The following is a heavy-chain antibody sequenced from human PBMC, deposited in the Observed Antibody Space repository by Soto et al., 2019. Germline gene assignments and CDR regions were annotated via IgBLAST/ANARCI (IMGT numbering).Heavy chain of an antibody. V-gene: IGHV3-23*01. J-gene: IGHJ4*02. CDR3: AQLGLMTFSHKHYFNH. D-gene: IGHD3-16*01. CDR2: IKSDGSST. Sequence: PGGSLRLSCVASGFSFDNYGMSWVRPAPGKGLEWVSAIKSDGSSTYYAASVKDRFTISRDNSKNTLYLQLNSLRAEDTAVYYCAQLGLMTFSHKHYFNHWGRGTLVTVSS. CDR1: GFSFDNYG.